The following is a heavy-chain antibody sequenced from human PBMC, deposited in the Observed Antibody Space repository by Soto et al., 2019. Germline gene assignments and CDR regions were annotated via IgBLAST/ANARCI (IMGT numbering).Heavy chain of an antibody. CDR2: IIPIFGRA. Sequence: QVQLVQSGAEVKKPGSSVKVSCKASGGTFSSYAISWVRQAPGQGLEWMGGIIPIFGRANYVQNFKGRVTMNADEASGSYNIKDCRLRDEHTAVYYCAGDSGIVVACDYYDYNGMDFGGQGTTVTDTS. V-gene: IGHV1-69*01. J-gene: IGHJ6*02. CDR3: AGDSGIVVACDYYDYNGMDF. CDR1: GGTFSSYA. D-gene: IGHD3-22*01.